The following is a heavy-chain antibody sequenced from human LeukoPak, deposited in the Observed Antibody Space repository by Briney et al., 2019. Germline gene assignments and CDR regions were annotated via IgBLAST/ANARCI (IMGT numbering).Heavy chain of an antibody. Sequence: GGSLRLSCAASGFTVITNDMTWVRQAPGKGLEWVSVLYSDGNTKYADSVQGRFTISRDNSKNTLYLEMNSLSPDDTAVYYCARGVEPLAANTLAYWGQGTLVSVST. D-gene: IGHD1-14*01. V-gene: IGHV3-53*01. CDR2: LYSDGNT. CDR3: ARGVEPLAANTLAY. CDR1: GFTVITND. J-gene: IGHJ4*02.